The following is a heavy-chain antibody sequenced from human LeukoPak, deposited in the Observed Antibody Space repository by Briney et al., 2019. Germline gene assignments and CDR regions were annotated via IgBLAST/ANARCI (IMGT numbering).Heavy chain of an antibody. CDR3: ARTTRPETRFDY. D-gene: IGHD1-14*01. CDR1: GYPFTAYY. CDR2: INPSGGTT. V-gene: IGHV1-46*01. J-gene: IGHJ4*02. Sequence: GASVKVSCKTSGYPFTAYYMHWVRQAPGQGLEWMGIINPSGGTTNYARNFQGRVTMTRDTSTSTVYMELSSLRSEDTAVYYCARTTRPETRFDYWGQGTLVTVSS.